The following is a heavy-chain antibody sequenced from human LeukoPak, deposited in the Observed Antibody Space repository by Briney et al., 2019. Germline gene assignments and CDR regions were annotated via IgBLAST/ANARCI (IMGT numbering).Heavy chain of an antibody. V-gene: IGHV4-31*03. CDR3: ARARTQYSDGSGLNWFDP. CDR1: GDSFSSGGY. J-gene: IGHJ5*02. CDR2: VFSSGKT. D-gene: IGHD3-22*01. Sequence: PSQNLSLTCTVSGDSFSSGGYSWIRQLPGMGLEWIGYVFSSGKTYYKTSLKSRVTISLDMSKNQFSLRLSSVTAADTAVYYCARARTQYSDGSGLNWFDPWGQGTLVTVSS.